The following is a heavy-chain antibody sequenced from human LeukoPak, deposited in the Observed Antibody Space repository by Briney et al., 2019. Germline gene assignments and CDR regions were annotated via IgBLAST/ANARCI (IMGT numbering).Heavy chain of an antibody. V-gene: IGHV3-21*01. CDR2: INSGGDYK. CDR1: EFTFSGYW. CDR3: ARGHYDVLASSYKWTPDY. J-gene: IGHJ4*02. D-gene: IGHD3-9*01. Sequence: GGSLRLSCAASEFTFSGYWMNWVRQAPGKGLEWVSSINSGGDYKYYADSVKGRFTTSRDNAKNSLSLQLSSLRVEDTAIYYCARGHYDVLASSYKWTPDYWGQGTLVTVSS.